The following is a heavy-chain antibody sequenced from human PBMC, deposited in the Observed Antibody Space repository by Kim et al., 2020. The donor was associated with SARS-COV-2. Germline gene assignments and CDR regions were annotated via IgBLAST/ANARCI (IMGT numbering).Heavy chain of an antibody. J-gene: IGHJ4*02. CDR1: GGSISSYY. CDR2: IYYSGST. D-gene: IGHD3-3*01. Sequence: SETLSLTCTASGGSISSYYWSWIRQPPGKGLEWIGYIYYSGSTNYNPSLKSRVTISVDTSKNQFSLKLSSVTAADTAVYYCARGGDFGVVKIDYWGQGTLVTVSS. CDR3: ARGGDFGVVKIDY. V-gene: IGHV4-59*01.